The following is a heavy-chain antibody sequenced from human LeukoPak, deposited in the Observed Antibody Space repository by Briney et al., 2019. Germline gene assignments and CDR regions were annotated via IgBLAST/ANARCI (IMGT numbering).Heavy chain of an antibody. CDR1: GFTFSSYS. Sequence: GGSLRLSCAASGFTFSSYSMNWVRQAPGKGLEWVSSISSSSSYIYYADSVKGRFTISRDNAKNSLYLQMNSLRAEDTAVYYCARDILRFLEWPDAFDIWGQGTMVTASS. CDR2: ISSSSSYI. CDR3: ARDILRFLEWPDAFDI. J-gene: IGHJ3*02. D-gene: IGHD3-3*01. V-gene: IGHV3-21*01.